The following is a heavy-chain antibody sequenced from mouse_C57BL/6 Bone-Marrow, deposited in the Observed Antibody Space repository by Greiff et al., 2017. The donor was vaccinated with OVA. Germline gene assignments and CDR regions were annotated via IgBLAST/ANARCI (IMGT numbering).Heavy chain of an antibody. CDR3: ALSITNY. D-gene: IGHD1-1*01. Sequence: QVQLQQPGAELVKPGASVKLSCKASGYTFTSYWMQWVKQRPGQGLEWIGEIDPSDSYTNYNQQFKGKATLTVDTSSSTAYMQLSSLTSEDSAVYYCALSITNYWCRGTTLTVSS. CDR2: IDPSDSYT. J-gene: IGHJ2*01. V-gene: IGHV1-50*01. CDR1: GYTFTSYW.